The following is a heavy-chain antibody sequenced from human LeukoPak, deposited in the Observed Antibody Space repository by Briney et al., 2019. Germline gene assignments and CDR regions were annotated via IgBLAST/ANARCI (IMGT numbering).Heavy chain of an antibody. CDR3: AKGQAQIITTMGVQDY. D-gene: IGHD5-18*01. V-gene: IGHV3-30*18. CDR1: GFTFSSYG. J-gene: IGHJ4*02. Sequence: PGRSLRLSCAASGFTFSSYGMHWVRQAPGKGLEWVAVISYDGSNKYYADSVKGRFTISRDNSKNTLYLQMNSLRAEDTAVYYCAKGQAQIITTMGVQDYWGQGTLVTVSS. CDR2: ISYDGSNK.